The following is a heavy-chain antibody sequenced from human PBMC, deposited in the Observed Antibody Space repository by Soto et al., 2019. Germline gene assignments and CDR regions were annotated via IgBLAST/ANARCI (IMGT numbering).Heavy chain of an antibody. CDR2: IGGSGGST. D-gene: IGHD4-17*01. V-gene: IGHV3-23*01. Sequence: PGGSLRLSCAASGFTLSSYAMSWVRQAPGKGLEWVSAIGGSGGSTYYADSVNGRFAISRDKSKNALYLQMISLRAEDTAVYYCASTTTVTSHYYFDYWGQGSLVTVSA. CDR3: ASTTTVTSHYYFDY. CDR1: GFTLSSYA. J-gene: IGHJ4*02.